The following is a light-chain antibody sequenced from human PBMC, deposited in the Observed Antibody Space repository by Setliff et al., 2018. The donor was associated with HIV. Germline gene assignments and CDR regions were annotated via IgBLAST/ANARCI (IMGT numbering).Light chain of an antibody. Sequence: QSVLTQPASVSGSPGQSITISCSGTSGDVGGYNYVSWYQQHPGKAPKLMIYDVSKRPSGVSTRFSGSKSGNTASLTISGLQAEDEADYFCNSYTSSSTLYVFGTGTKVTVL. V-gene: IGLV2-14*01. J-gene: IGLJ1*01. CDR2: DVS. CDR3: NSYTSSSTLYV. CDR1: SGDVGGYNY.